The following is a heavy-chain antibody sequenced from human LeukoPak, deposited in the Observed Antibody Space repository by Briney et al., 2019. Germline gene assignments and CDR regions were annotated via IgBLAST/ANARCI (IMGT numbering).Heavy chain of an antibody. CDR2: ISSSGSTI. CDR1: GFTFSSYE. Sequence: PGGSLRLSCAASGFTFSSYEMNWVRQAPGKGLEWVSYISSSGSTIYYADSVKGRFTISRDHSKNTLYLQMNSLRAEDTAVYYCAKAPGSDYYYMDVWGKGTTVTVSS. V-gene: IGHV3-48*03. J-gene: IGHJ6*03. D-gene: IGHD2-8*02. CDR3: AKAPGSDYYYMDV.